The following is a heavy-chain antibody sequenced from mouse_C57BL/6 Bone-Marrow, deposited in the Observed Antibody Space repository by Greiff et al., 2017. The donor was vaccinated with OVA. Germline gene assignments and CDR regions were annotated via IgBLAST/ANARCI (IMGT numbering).Heavy chain of an antibody. V-gene: IGHV5-9*01. CDR1: GFTFSSYT. CDR2: FSGGGGNT. CDR3: ARLPAY. Sequence: EVKLMESGGGLVKPGGSLKLSCAASGFTFSSYTMSCVRQTPATRLEWVATFSGGGGNTYYPDSVKCRFTISRDNAKNTLDVQMSSLRSEDRALYYCARLPAYWGQGTLVTVSA. J-gene: IGHJ3*01.